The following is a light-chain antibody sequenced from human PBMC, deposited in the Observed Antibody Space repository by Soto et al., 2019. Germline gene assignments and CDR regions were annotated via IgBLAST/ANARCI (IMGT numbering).Light chain of an antibody. Sequence: QSALTQPPSASGSPGQSVTISCTGTSSDVGGYNYVSWYQQHPGKAPKRMIYEVTKRPSGVPDRFSGSKSDNTASLTVSGLQAEDEADYYCSSYAGSNNVVFGGGTKVTVL. J-gene: IGLJ2*01. CDR3: SSYAGSNNVV. V-gene: IGLV2-8*01. CDR2: EVT. CDR1: SSDVGGYNY.